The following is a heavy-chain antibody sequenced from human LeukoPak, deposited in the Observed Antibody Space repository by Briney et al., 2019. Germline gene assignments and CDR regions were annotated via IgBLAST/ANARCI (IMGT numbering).Heavy chain of an antibody. CDR2: ISWNSGSI. Sequence: GGSLRLSCAASGFTFDDYAMHWVRQAPGKGLEWVSGISWNSGSIGYADSVKGRFTISRDNSKNTLYLQMNSLRAEDTAVYYCAKDTSATTINWFDPWGQGTLVTVSS. D-gene: IGHD5-12*01. V-gene: IGHV3-9*01. CDR1: GFTFDDYA. J-gene: IGHJ5*02. CDR3: AKDTSATTINWFDP.